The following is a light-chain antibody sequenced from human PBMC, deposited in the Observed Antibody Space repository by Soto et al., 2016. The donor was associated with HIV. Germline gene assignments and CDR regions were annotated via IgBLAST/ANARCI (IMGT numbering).Light chain of an antibody. CDR3: QQSYSTPYT. CDR1: QNINSY. Sequence: DIQMTQSPSSLSASVGDRVTITCRASQNINSYLNWYQEKPGKAPKVLIYAASSLQSGVPSRFSGSGSGTDFTLTISSLQPEDFATYYCQQSYSTPYTLGQGTKLEIK. J-gene: IGKJ2*01. V-gene: IGKV1-39*01. CDR2: AAS.